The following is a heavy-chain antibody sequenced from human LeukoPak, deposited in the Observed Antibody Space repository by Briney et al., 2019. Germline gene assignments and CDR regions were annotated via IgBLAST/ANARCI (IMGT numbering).Heavy chain of an antibody. CDR2: IHTSGSA. CDR1: GSSFNTYY. Sequence: SETLSLTCSVSGSSFNTYYWSWIRQPAGKALEWIGRIHTSGSADYSPSLQSRVTISVDMSKKEFSLKLTSVAAADTAVYYCARDIVYLIDEDYGWGQGILVTVSS. CDR3: ARDIVYLIDEDYG. J-gene: IGHJ4*02. V-gene: IGHV4-4*07. D-gene: IGHD4-17*01.